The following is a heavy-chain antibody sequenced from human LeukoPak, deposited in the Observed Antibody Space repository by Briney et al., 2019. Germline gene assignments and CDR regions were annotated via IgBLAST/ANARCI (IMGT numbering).Heavy chain of an antibody. J-gene: IGHJ3*02. V-gene: IGHV1-69*01. D-gene: IGHD3-16*02. CDR2: IIPIFGTA. CDR1: GGTFSSYA. Sequence: EASVKVSCKASGGTFSSYAISWVRQAPGQGLEWMGGIIPIFGTANYAQKFQGRVTITADESTSTAYMELSSLRSEDTAVYYCARANVYNGEYVWGSYRYGAFDIWGQGTMVTVSS. CDR3: ARANVYNGEYVWGSYRYGAFDI.